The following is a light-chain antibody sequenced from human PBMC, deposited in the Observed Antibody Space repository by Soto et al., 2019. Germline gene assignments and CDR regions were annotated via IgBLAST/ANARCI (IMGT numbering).Light chain of an antibody. J-gene: IGLJ3*02. CDR2: EGS. CDR3: SSYAGSSTWV. Sequence: QSALTQPASVSGSPGQSITISCTGTSSDVGSYNLVAWYQQHPGKAPKLMIYEGSKRPSGVSNRFSGSKSGNTASLTISGLQADDEADYYCSSYAGSSTWVFGGGTKLTVL. CDR1: SSDVGSYNL. V-gene: IGLV2-23*01.